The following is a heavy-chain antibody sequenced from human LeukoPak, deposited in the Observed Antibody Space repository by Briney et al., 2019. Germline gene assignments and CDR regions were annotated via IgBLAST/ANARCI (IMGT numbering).Heavy chain of an antibody. CDR3: AKEGEYSYGRPLDY. V-gene: IGHV3-30*18. J-gene: IGHJ4*02. Sequence: GGSLRLSCAASGFPFSGYGMHWVRQAPGEGLEWMTIISDDGSVKYYAESVKGRFTISRDNSKNTLYLQMNSLRAEDTAVYYCAKEGEYSYGRPLDYWGQGTLVTVSS. D-gene: IGHD5-18*01. CDR1: GFPFSGYG. CDR2: ISDDGSVK.